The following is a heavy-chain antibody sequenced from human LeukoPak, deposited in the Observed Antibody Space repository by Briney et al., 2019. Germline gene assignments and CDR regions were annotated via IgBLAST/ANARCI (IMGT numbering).Heavy chain of an antibody. CDR2: ISGSGGRT. CDR1: GFTFSSYA. CDR3: AKDFVVVPAAIRASYYYYYGMDV. J-gene: IGHJ6*02. Sequence: GGSLRLPCAASGFTFSSYAMRWVRQAPGKGLGWVSAISGSGGRTYYADPVKGRLTISRDNSKNTLYLQMNSLRAEDTAVYYCAKDFVVVPAAIRASYYYYYGMDVWGQGTTVTASS. D-gene: IGHD2-2*02. V-gene: IGHV3-23*01.